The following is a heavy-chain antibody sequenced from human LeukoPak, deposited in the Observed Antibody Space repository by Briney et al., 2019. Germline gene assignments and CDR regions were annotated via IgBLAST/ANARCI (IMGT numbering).Heavy chain of an antibody. CDR2: INSDGSST. Sequence: GGSLRLSCAASRFSFNTYWMHRVRQAPGMSLVWVSRINSDGSSTSYADSVKGRFTISRDNAKNTLYLQMNNLRAEDTAVYYCVRGRYYFDHWGQGTLVTVSS. CDR1: RFSFNTYW. D-gene: IGHD5-24*01. J-gene: IGHJ4*02. V-gene: IGHV3-74*01. CDR3: VRGRYYFDH.